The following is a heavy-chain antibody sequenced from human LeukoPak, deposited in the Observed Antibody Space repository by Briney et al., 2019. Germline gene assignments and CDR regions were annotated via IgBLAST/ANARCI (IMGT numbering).Heavy chain of an antibody. CDR2: ISSSSSYI. CDR3: AADYSIAFDI. D-gene: IGHD4-11*01. CDR1: GFTFSNAW. J-gene: IGHJ3*02. Sequence: GGSLRLSCAASGFTFSNAWMAWVRQAPGKGLEWVSSISSSSSYIYYADSVKGRFTISRDNAKNSLYLQMNSLRAEDTAVYYCAADYSIAFDIWGQGTMVTVSS. V-gene: IGHV3-21*01.